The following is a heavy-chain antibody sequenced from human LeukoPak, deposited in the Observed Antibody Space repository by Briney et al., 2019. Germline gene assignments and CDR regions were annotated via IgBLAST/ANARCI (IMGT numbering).Heavy chain of an antibody. D-gene: IGHD3-9*01. CDR1: GGSISSDY. CDR3: ARDRGNYDILTGYYTVRWFDP. CDR2: IYYSGSN. V-gene: IGHV4-59*01. Sequence: PSETLSLTCTVSGGSISSDYWSWIRQPPGKGLEWLGYIYYSGSNNYNPSLKSRVTISVDTSKNQFSLKLSSVTAADTAVYYCARDRGNYDILTGYYTVRWFDPWGQGTLVTVSS. J-gene: IGHJ5*02.